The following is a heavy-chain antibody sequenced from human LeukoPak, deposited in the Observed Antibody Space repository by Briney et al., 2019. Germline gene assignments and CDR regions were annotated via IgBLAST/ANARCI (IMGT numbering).Heavy chain of an antibody. Sequence: GGSLRLSCAASGFTFSSYALTWVRQAPGKGLEWVSAISGSGGSTYYADSVKGRFTISRDNSKNTLYLQMNSLRAEDTGVYYCAKNYYGSGSYRPGNEFDYWGQGTLVTVSS. CDR1: GFTFSSYA. D-gene: IGHD3-10*01. V-gene: IGHV3-23*01. CDR2: ISGSGGST. CDR3: AKNYYGSGSYRPGNEFDY. J-gene: IGHJ4*02.